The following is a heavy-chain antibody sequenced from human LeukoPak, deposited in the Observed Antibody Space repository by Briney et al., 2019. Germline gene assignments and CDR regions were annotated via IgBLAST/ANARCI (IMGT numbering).Heavy chain of an antibody. CDR3: VRETFLLVGATAPFDY. CDR1: GYTFTAYY. Sequence: GASVKVSCKASGYTFTAYYMHWVRQAPGQGLEWMGRIKPNSGGTNYAQKFQDRVTMTRDTSINTAYLELSRLTSDDTAVYYCVRETFLLVGATAPFDYWGQGTLVTVSS. V-gene: IGHV1-2*06. J-gene: IGHJ4*02. D-gene: IGHD1-26*01. CDR2: IKPNSGGT.